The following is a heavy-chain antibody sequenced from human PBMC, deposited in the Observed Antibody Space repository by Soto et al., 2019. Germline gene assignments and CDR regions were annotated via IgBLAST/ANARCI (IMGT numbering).Heavy chain of an antibody. CDR2: ISYTGANQ. Sequence: QVRLVESGGGAVQPGDSLRLSCDASGFTFSTYALHWVRQAPGKGLEWVAFISYTGANQYYADSVKGRFTVSRDNSKNIASLQMTSLKTEDSAVYYCERDAFLYSPGAYYDHWGQRTLVTVSS. D-gene: IGHD4-4*01. CDR1: GFTFSTYA. V-gene: IGHV3-30-3*01. CDR3: ERDAFLYSPGAYYDH. J-gene: IGHJ4*02.